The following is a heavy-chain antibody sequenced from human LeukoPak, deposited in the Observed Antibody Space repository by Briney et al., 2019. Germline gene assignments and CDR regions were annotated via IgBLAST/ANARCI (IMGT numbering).Heavy chain of an antibody. J-gene: IGHJ4*02. CDR2: FDPEDGET. V-gene: IGHV1-24*01. Sequence: ASVKVPCKVSEYTLTDLFMHWVRQAPGKGLEWMGGFDPEDGETIYAHEFQGRVTMTEDISTDTAYMELTSLRSEDTAVYYCATGSAGNYYFDLWGQGTLLTVSS. CDR1: EYTLTDLF. D-gene: IGHD1-7*01. CDR3: ATGSAGNYYFDL.